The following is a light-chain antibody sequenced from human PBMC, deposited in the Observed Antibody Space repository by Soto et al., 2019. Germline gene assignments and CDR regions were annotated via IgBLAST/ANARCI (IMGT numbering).Light chain of an antibody. J-gene: IGKJ5*01. CDR1: QSVSSY. CDR2: DAS. V-gene: IGKV3-11*01. Sequence: EIVLTQSPATLSLSPGERDTLSCRASQSVSSYLAWYQQKPGQAPRLLIYDASNRATGIPARFSGSGSETDFTLPISSLEPEDFAVYYCQHRSNWPPITFVPVTRLLIK. CDR3: QHRSNWPPIT.